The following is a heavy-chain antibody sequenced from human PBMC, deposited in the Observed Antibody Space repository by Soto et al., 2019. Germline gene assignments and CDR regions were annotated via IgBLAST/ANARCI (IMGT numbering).Heavy chain of an antibody. CDR3: ARDLGYALPDY. CDR1: GYTFTSYA. D-gene: IGHD2-15*01. CDR2: INAGNGNT. J-gene: IGHJ4*02. Sequence: QVQLVQSGAEEKKPGASVKVSCKASGYTFTSYAMHWVRQAPGQRLEWMGWINAGNGNTKYSQKFQGRVTITRNTSASTAYMELSSLRSEDTAVYYCARDLGYALPDYWGQGTLVTVSS. V-gene: IGHV1-3*05.